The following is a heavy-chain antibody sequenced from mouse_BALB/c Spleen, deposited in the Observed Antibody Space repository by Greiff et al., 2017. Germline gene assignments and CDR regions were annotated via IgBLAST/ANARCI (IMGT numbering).Heavy chain of an antibody. CDR2: ISSGGSYT. D-gene: IGHD1-2*01. Sequence: EVQVVESGGGLVKPGGSLKLSCAASGFTFSSYAMSWVRQTPEKRLEWVATISSGGSYTYYPDSVKGRFTISRDNAKNTLYLQMSSLRSEDTAMYYCARQVIITTATCGYFDVWGAGTTVTVSS. CDR3: ARQVIITTATCGYFDV. J-gene: IGHJ1*01. CDR1: GFTFSSYA. V-gene: IGHV5-9-3*01.